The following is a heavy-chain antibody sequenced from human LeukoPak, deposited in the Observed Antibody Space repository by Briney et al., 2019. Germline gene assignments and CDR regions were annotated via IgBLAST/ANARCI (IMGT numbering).Heavy chain of an antibody. CDR3: ARGRSYGFDFDS. CDR2: KYYSGST. Sequence: PSETLSLTCDVSEVSINTCCYYWTCIRQPPGKGLEWIGYKYYSGSTRYNSSLRSRLTISLDSSKNQFSLRLTSVTAADTAVYYCARGRSYGFDFDSWGPGTLVIVSS. V-gene: IGHV4-61*01. D-gene: IGHD5-18*01. CDR1: EVSINTCCYY. J-gene: IGHJ4*02.